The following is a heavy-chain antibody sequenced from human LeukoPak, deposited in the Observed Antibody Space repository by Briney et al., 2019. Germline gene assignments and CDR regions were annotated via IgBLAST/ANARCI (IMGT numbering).Heavy chain of an antibody. J-gene: IGHJ1*01. D-gene: IGHD6-19*01. V-gene: IGHV4-34*01. CDR2: INHSGST. Sequence: SETLSLTCAVYGGSFNGYYWSWIRQPPGKGLEWIGEINHSGSTNYNPSLKSRVTISVDTSKNQFSLKLSSVTAADTAVYYCARGLHLGWYKGSYFQHWGQGTLVTVPS. CDR1: GGSFNGYY. CDR3: ARGLHLGWYKGSYFQH.